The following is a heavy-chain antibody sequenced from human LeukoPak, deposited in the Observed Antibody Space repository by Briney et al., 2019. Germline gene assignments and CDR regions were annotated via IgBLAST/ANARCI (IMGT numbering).Heavy chain of an antibody. J-gene: IGHJ5*02. CDR3: ARGAQPGLRFLDP. CDR1: GGSISSYY. V-gene: IGHV4-4*07. Sequence: SETLSLTCTVSGGSISSYYWNWIRQPAGKGLEWIGRIYNTGTTKYNPSLKSRVTMSVDTSKNQFSLKVNSVTAADTAVYYCARGAQPGLRFLDPWGQGTLVTVSS. CDR2: IYNTGTT. D-gene: IGHD3-3*01.